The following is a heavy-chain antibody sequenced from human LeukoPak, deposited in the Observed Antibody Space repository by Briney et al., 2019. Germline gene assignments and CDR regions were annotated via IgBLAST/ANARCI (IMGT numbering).Heavy chain of an antibody. CDR3: ARDSLDYYDSSGYSYFDY. CDR1: GFTFSTYW. D-gene: IGHD3-22*01. CDR2: IKQGGSEK. V-gene: IGHV3-7*01. Sequence: GGSLRLSCAASGFTFSTYWMSWVRQAPGKGLEWVANIKQGGSEKYYVDSVKGRFTISRDNAKNSLYLQMNSLRAEDTAVYYCARDSLDYYDSSGYSYFDYWGQGTLVTVSS. J-gene: IGHJ4*02.